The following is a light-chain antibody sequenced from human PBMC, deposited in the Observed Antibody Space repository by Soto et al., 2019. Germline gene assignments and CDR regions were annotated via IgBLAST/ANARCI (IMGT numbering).Light chain of an antibody. Sequence: EIVMTECRATLSLSAWGIVTLAGMASQSVSINLAWYQQKPGQAPRLLIYGASTRATGIPARFSGSGSGTEFTLTISSLQSEDFAVYYCQQYNNWLRTFGQGTKVDIK. CDR2: GAS. CDR1: QSVSIN. CDR3: QQYNNWLRT. J-gene: IGKJ1*01. V-gene: IGKV3-15*01.